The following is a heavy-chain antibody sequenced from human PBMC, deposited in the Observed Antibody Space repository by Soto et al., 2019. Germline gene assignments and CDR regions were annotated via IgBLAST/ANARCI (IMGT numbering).Heavy chain of an antibody. V-gene: IGHV4-39*01. CDR2: IYYSGST. Sequence: SEMLSLTCTVSGGSISGSSYYWGWIRQPPGKGLEWIGNIYYSGSTYYNPSLKSRVTISVDTSKNQFSLKLSSVTAADTAVYYCARRYDFWSGYLDYWGQGTLVTVSS. J-gene: IGHJ4*02. CDR1: GGSISGSSYY. CDR3: ARRYDFWSGYLDY. D-gene: IGHD3-3*01.